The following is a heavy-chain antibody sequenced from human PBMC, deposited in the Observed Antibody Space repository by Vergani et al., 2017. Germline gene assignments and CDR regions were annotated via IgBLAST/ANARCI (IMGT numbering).Heavy chain of an antibody. V-gene: IGHV1-3*01. CDR2: INAGNGNT. Sequence: QVQLVQSGAEVKKPGASVKVSCKASGYTFTSYAMHWVRQAPGQRLEWMGWINAGNGNTKYSQKFQGRVTITRDTSASTAYMELSSLRSEDTAVYYCAXDPYYDFWSGYSDAFDIWGQGTMVTVSS. D-gene: IGHD3-3*01. CDR3: AXDPYYDFWSGYSDAFDI. J-gene: IGHJ3*02. CDR1: GYTFTSYA.